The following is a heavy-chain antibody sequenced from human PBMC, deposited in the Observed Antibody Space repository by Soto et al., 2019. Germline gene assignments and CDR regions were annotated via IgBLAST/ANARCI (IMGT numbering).Heavy chain of an antibody. J-gene: IGHJ6*02. Sequence: PSETLSLTCAVSGDSISSYYCRWIRQPPGKGLESIGDMYHGRSTNYNPSLKSRVTISVDKSKNQFSLKLSSVTAADTAVYYCANSLYSSGWYDYYGMDVWGQGTTVTVSS. CDR3: ANSLYSSGWYDYYGMDV. D-gene: IGHD6-19*01. V-gene: IGHV4-59*12. CDR1: GDSISSYY. CDR2: MYHGRST.